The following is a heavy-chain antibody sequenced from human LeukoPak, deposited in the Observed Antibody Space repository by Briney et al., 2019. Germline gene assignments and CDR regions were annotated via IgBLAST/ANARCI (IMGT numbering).Heavy chain of an antibody. D-gene: IGHD6-6*01. Sequence: GGSLRLSCAASGFTFNSYGMHWVRQAPGKGLEWVAVMWYDETSKHYAGSVKGRFTISRDNSKNTLYLQVNSLRVEDTAIYYCARDLYSSSFDYWGQGNLVIVSS. J-gene: IGHJ4*02. V-gene: IGHV3-33*01. CDR3: ARDLYSSSFDY. CDR1: GFTFNSYG. CDR2: MWYDETSK.